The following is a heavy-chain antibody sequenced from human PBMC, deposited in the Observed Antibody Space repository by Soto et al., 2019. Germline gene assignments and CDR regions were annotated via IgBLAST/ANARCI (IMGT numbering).Heavy chain of an antibody. CDR1: GFTFGDYY. CDR3: ARTYYDILTGYYPSYYFDY. V-gene: IGHV3-11*06. CDR2: ISSSSSYT. Sequence: PGGSLRLSCAASGFTFGDYYVSWIRQAPGKGLEWVSYISSSSSYTNYADSVKGRFTISRDNAKNSLYLQMNSLRAEDTAVYYCARTYYDILTGYYPSYYFDYWGQGTLVTVSS. D-gene: IGHD3-9*01. J-gene: IGHJ4*02.